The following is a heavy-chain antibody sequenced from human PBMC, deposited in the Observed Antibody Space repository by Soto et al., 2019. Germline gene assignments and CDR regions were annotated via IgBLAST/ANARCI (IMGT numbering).Heavy chain of an antibody. V-gene: IGHV3-21*01. CDR2: ISSSSSYI. CDR3: ARDIRRAAAGTFDY. Sequence: EVPLVESGGGLVKPGGSLRLSCAASGFTFSSYSMNWVRQAPGKGLEGVSSISSSSSYIYYADSVKGRFTISRDNAKNSLYLQMNSLRAEDTAVYYCARDIRRAAAGTFDYWGQGTLVTVSS. D-gene: IGHD6-13*01. CDR1: GFTFSSYS. J-gene: IGHJ4*02.